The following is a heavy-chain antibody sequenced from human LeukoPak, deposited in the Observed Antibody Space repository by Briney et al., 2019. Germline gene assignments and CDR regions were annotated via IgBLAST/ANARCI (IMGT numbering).Heavy chain of an antibody. J-gene: IGHJ5*02. CDR2: MNPNSGNT. Sequence: ASVKVSCKASGYTFTSYDINWVRQAPGQGLEWMGWMNPNSGNTGYAQKFQGRVTMTEDTSTDTAYMELSSLRSEDTALYYCAITTNYYDSSGYHYGWFDPWGQGTLVTVS. D-gene: IGHD3-22*01. CDR3: AITTNYYDSSGYHYGWFDP. CDR1: GYTFTSYD. V-gene: IGHV1-8*01.